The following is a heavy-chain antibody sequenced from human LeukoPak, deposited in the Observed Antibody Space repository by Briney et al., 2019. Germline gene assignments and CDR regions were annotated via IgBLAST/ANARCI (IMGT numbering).Heavy chain of an antibody. CDR3: VRGATAVTRHLDY. Sequence: GASLRLSCAASGFTFNGYSMNWVRQAPGQGLEWVSIISSDSSHIYDADSAKGRFTISRDNAKNSLYLQMNSLRPEDTAVYYCVRGATAVTRHLDYWGQGTLVTVSS. CDR2: ISSDSSHI. J-gene: IGHJ4*02. CDR1: GFTFNGYS. D-gene: IGHD4-23*01. V-gene: IGHV3-21*01.